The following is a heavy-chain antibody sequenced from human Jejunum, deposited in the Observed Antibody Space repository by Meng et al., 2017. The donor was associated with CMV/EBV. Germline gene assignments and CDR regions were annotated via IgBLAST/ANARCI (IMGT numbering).Heavy chain of an antibody. J-gene: IGHJ6*02. Sequence: GFTFRRAWMTWGRQAPGKGLEWVANINLDGSEKYYVDSVKGRFTISRDNAKNSLYLQMNSLRAEDTAVYYCARIWNYGLGDYGMDVWGQGTTVTVSS. V-gene: IGHV3-7*01. CDR1: GFTFRRAW. CDR3: ARIWNYGLGDYGMDV. CDR2: INLDGSEK. D-gene: IGHD1-7*01.